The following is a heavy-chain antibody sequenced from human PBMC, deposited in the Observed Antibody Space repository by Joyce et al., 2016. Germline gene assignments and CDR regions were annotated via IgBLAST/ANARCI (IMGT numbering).Heavy chain of an antibody. CDR2: IYYNGNT. D-gene: IGHD2-21*02. V-gene: IGHV4-31*03. CDR1: GVSIRHTGYY. CDR3: AREIYCGGDCFRPFDY. J-gene: IGHJ4*02. Sequence: QVQLQESGPGLVKPSQTLSLTCNVSGVSIRHTGYYWDWIRQHPKTGLEWLGYIYYNGNTYYNPSLKIRLTISLDKSKNHFSLRLTSVTAADTAVYYCAREIYCGGDCFRPFDYWGQGISVTVSS.